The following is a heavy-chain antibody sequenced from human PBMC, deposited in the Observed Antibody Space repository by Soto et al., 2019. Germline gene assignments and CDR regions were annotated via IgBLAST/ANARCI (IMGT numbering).Heavy chain of an antibody. J-gene: IGHJ6*02. V-gene: IGHV1-69*02. CDR2: IIPILGIA. CDR1: GGTFSSYT. Sequence: SVKVSCKASGGTFSSYTISWVRQAPGQGLEWMGRIIPILGIANYAQKFQGRVTITADKSTSTAYMELSSLRSEDTAVYYCARGQYCRSTSCYVGDYYYYGMDVWGQGTTVTVSS. CDR3: ARGQYCRSTSCYVGDYYYYGMDV. D-gene: IGHD2-2*01.